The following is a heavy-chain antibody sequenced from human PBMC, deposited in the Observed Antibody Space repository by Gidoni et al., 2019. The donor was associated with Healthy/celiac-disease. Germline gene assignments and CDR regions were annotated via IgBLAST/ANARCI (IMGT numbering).Heavy chain of an antibody. CDR1: GYTLTGYY. CDR3: ARGSITIFGVVIPYYYYGMDV. Sequence: QVHLVQSGAEAKKPGASVKVSCKASGYTLTGYYMHWVRQAPGQGLEWMGCINPNSGGTNYAQKLQGRVTMTRDTSISTAYMELSRLRSDDTAVYYCARGSITIFGVVIPYYYYGMDVWGQGTTVTVSS. CDR2: INPNSGGT. J-gene: IGHJ6*02. V-gene: IGHV1-2*02. D-gene: IGHD3-3*01.